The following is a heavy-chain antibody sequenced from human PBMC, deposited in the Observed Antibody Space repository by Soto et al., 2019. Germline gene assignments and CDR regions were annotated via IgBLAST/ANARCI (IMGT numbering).Heavy chain of an antibody. CDR1: AFTFSSYA. V-gene: IGHV3-23*01. CDR3: AKDPNGDYVGACDS. CDR2: ISGSGTIT. D-gene: IGHD4-17*01. Sequence: EVPLLQSGGGSVQPGGSLRLSCAASAFTFSSYALTWVRQAPGKGLEWVSAISGSGTITYYADSVKGRFTISRDNSENTLFLQMNSLRAEDTAVYYCAKDPNGDYVGACDSWGQGTLVTVSS. J-gene: IGHJ4*02.